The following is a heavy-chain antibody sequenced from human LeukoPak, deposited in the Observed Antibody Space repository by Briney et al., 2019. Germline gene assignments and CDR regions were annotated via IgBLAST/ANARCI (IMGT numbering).Heavy chain of an antibody. V-gene: IGHV1-69*04. J-gene: IGHJ6*02. CDR2: IIPILGIA. CDR1: GGTFSSYA. Sequence: SVKVSCKASGGTFSSYAISWVRQAPGQGLEWMGRIIPILGIANYAQKFQGRVTITADKSTSTAYMELGSLRSEDTAVYYCARDPCSSTSCYSVDYYYYGMDVWGQGTTVTVSS. D-gene: IGHD2-2*02. CDR3: ARDPCSSTSCYSVDYYYYGMDV.